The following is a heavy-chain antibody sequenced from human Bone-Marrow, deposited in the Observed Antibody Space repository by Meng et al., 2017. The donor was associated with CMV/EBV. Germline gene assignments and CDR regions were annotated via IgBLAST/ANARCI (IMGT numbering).Heavy chain of an antibody. CDR3: ASGGSPMDIVVVPAAIRGYYYGMDV. J-gene: IGHJ6*02. D-gene: IGHD2-2*02. Sequence: ASVKVSCKASGYTFTSYGTSWVRQATGQGLEWMGWMNPNSGNTGYAQKFQGRVTMTRNTSISTAYMELSSLRSEDTAVYYCASGGSPMDIVVVPAAIRGYYYGMDVWGQGTTVTVSS. CDR1: GYTFTSYG. CDR2: MNPNSGNT. V-gene: IGHV1-8*02.